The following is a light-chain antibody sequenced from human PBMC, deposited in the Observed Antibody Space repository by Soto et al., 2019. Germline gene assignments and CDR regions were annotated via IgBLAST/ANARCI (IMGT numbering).Light chain of an antibody. CDR2: KAS. CDR3: QQYNSYSWT. V-gene: IGKV1-5*03. Sequence: DIQMTQSHSTLSASGGDRVTITCRASQSISSRLAWYQQKPGKAPKLLIYKASSLDSGVPSRFSGSGSGTEFTLTISSLQPDDFATYYCQQYNSYSWTFGQGTKVDI. CDR1: QSISSR. J-gene: IGKJ1*01.